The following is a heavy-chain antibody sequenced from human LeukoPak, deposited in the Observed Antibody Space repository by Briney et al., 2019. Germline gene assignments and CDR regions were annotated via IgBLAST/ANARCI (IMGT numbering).Heavy chain of an antibody. CDR3: ARDRGPRTGFMVREAYDY. D-gene: IGHD3-10*01. CDR1: GFTFSDYW. V-gene: IGHV3-74*01. Sequence: QAGGSLRLSCAASGFTFSDYWIHWVRQAPGKGLVWVSRINTDGSITNYADSAKGRFSISRDNAKNTLYLQMSSLRAEDTAVYYCARDRGPRTGFMVREAYDYWGQGTLVTVSS. CDR2: INTDGSIT. J-gene: IGHJ4*02.